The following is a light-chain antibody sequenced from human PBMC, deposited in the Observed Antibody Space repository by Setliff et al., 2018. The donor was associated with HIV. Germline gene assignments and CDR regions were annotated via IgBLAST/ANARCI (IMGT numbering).Light chain of an antibody. J-gene: IGLJ1*01. CDR3: NSFTSTTIYV. V-gene: IGLV2-11*01. CDR2: DVS. Sequence: QSALTQPRSGSGSPGQSVTISCTGTSSDVGGYNSVSWYQQHPGKAPKLMIYDVSKRPSGVPDRFSGSKSGNTASLTISGLQAEDEADYYCNSFTSTTIYVSGTGTKVTVL. CDR1: SSDVGGYNS.